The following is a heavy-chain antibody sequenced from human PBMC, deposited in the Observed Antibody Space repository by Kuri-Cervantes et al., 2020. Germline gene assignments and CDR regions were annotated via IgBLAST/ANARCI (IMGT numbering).Heavy chain of an antibody. CDR1: GYTFNIYG. Sequence: ASVKVSCKASGYTFNIYGITWVRQATGQGLEWMGWMNPNNGNTGYAQKFQGRVTMTRDTSTSTVYMELSSLRSEDTAVYHCARGPPDIVVVPAVSWGGYMDVWGKGTTVTVSS. D-gene: IGHD2-2*01. CDR2: MNPNNGNT. V-gene: IGHV1-8*02. J-gene: IGHJ6*03. CDR3: ARGPPDIVVVPAVSWGGYMDV.